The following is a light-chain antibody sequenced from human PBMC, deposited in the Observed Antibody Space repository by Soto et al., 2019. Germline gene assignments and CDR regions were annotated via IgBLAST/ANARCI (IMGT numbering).Light chain of an antibody. Sequence: QSVLTQPASVSGSLGQSITISCTGTSSGVGTYNLVSWFHQHPGKAPKVMIYEVIKRPSGVSNRFSGSKAGNTASLTISGLQAEDEADYHCCSYAGSSSFVVFGGGTQLTVL. V-gene: IGLV2-23*02. CDR1: SSGVGTYNL. CDR2: EVI. CDR3: CSYAGSSSFVV. J-gene: IGLJ2*01.